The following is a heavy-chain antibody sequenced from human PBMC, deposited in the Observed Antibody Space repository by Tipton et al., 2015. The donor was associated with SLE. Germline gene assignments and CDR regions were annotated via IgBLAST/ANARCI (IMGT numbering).Heavy chain of an antibody. V-gene: IGHV4-39*07. J-gene: IGHJ4*02. Sequence: LRLSCIVSGDSISSSSYYWGWIRQPPGKGLEWIGEVYHSGSTNYNPSLKSRVTISVDTSKNQFSLKLSSVTAADTAVYYCARDEYRYDATGYHLLGHFDFWGQGTLVTVSS. CDR2: VYHSGST. CDR3: ARDEYRYDATGYHLLGHFDF. CDR1: GDSISSSSYY. D-gene: IGHD3-22*01.